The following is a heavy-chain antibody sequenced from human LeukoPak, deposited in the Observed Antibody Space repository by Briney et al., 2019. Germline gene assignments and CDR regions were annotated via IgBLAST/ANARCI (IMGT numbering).Heavy chain of an antibody. D-gene: IGHD6-19*01. CDR2: IYHSGST. V-gene: IGHV4-30-2*01. CDR3: AREAVAGKGSFDY. CDR1: GVSISSGGYS. J-gene: IGHJ4*02. Sequence: PSQTLSLTCAVSGVSISSGGYSWSWIRQPPGKGLEWIGYIYHSGSTYYNPSLKSRVTISVDRSKNQFSLKLSSVTAADTAVYYCAREAVAGKGSFDYWGQGTLVTVSS.